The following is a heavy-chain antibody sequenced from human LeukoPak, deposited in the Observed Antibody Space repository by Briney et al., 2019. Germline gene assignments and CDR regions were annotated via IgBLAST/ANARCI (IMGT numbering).Heavy chain of an antibody. Sequence: SETLSLTCTVSGGSINSSSYYWGWIRQPPGKGLEWIGSIFYSGNTYDNPSLKSRVTISVDTSKNQFSLKLSSVTAADTAVYYCASPYYYDSSGYYPLYYWGQGTLVTVSS. D-gene: IGHD3-22*01. CDR3: ASPYYYDSSGYYPLYY. CDR1: GGSINSSSYY. J-gene: IGHJ4*02. V-gene: IGHV4-39*01. CDR2: IFYSGNT.